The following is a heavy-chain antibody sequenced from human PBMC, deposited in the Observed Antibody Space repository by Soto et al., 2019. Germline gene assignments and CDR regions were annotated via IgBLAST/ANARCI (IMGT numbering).Heavy chain of an antibody. CDR2: ISYDGSNK. CDR1: GFTFSSYG. CDR3: AKTPGCSGGSCYFFDY. Sequence: GGSLRLSCAASGFTFSSYGMHWVRQAPGKGLEWVAVISYDGSNKYYADSVKGRFTISRDNSKNTLYLQMNSLRAEDTAVYYCAKTPGCSGGSCYFFDYWGQGTLVTVSS. J-gene: IGHJ4*02. D-gene: IGHD2-15*01. V-gene: IGHV3-30*18.